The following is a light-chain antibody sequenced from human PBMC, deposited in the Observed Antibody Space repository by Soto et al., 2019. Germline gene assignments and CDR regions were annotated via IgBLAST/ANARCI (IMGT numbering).Light chain of an antibody. V-gene: IGKV1-13*02. CDR2: DAS. CDR1: QGISSA. J-gene: IGKJ2*01. Sequence: AIQLTQSPSSLSASVGDRVTITCRASQGISSALTWYQQKAGKAPKLLIYDASSLESGVPSRFSGSGSGTDFTLTISSLQPEDFATYYCQHFNSFPYTFGQGTK. CDR3: QHFNSFPYT.